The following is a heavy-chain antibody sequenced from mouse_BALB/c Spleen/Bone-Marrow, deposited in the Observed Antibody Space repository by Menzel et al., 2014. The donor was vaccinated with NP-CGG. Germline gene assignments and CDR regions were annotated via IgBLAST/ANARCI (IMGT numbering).Heavy chain of an antibody. Sequence: EVQLVESGGGLVQPGGSLKLSCAASGFDFSRYWMSWVRQAPGKGLEWIGVINPDSSTINYTPSLKDKFIISRDNVNNSRYLQMIKVRSEDTDLYYCAWLSYYGRFAYWGQESLVNVSA. D-gene: IGHD1-1*01. CDR1: GFDFSRYW. V-gene: IGHV4-1*02. CDR2: INPDSSTI. J-gene: IGHJ3*01. CDR3: AWLSYYGRFAY.